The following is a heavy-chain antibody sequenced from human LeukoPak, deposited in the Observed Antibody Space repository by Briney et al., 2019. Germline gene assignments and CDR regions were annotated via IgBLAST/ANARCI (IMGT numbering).Heavy chain of an antibody. J-gene: IGHJ6*03. CDR3: ARDRALVSMVRGVMGYFYYYMDV. V-gene: IGHV3-7*01. CDR1: GFTFSRYW. CDR2: INQDGSEK. Sequence: GGSLRLSCAASGFTFSRYWMSWVRQAPGKGLEWVANINQDGSEKYYVDSVKDRFTISRDNAKNSLYLEMNSLRAEDTAVYYCARDRALVSMVRGVMGYFYYYMDVWGKGTTVTISS. D-gene: IGHD3-10*01.